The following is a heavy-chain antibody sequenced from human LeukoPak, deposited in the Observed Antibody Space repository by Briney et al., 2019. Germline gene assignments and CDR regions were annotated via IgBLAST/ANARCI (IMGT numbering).Heavy chain of an antibody. J-gene: IGHJ4*02. CDR2: IYSGGYT. CDR1: GFTISSNY. Sequence: GGSLRLSCAASGFTISSNYMSWARQGPGKGLEWVSLIYSGGYTYYADSVKGRFTISRDNSKNTLYLQMNSLRGEDTAVYYCARQRYYCDSSGPYFDYWGQGTLVTVSS. D-gene: IGHD3-22*01. V-gene: IGHV3-53*01. CDR3: ARQRYYCDSSGPYFDY.